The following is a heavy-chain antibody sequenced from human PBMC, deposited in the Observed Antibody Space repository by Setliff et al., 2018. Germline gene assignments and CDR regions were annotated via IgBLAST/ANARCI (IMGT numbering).Heavy chain of an antibody. CDR1: GGSISCGDYY. CDR2: IYYSGST. D-gene: IGHD6-13*01. V-gene: IGHV4-31*03. J-gene: IGHJ6*02. CDR3: ARVSMYSSSWYYYYYGMDV. Sequence: PSETLSLTCTVSGGSISCGDYYWSWIRQHPGKGLEWIGYIYYSGSTYYNPSLKSRVTISVDTSKNQFSLARSSVTAADTAVYYCARVSMYSSSWYYYYYGMDVWGQGTTVTVSS.